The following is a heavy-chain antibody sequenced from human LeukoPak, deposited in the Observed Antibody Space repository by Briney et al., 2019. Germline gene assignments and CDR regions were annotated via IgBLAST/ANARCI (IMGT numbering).Heavy chain of an antibody. CDR1: GFTFSSYE. CDR3: ARDNYDSSGYYFD. V-gene: IGHV3-48*03. Sequence: GGALRLSCAASGFTFSSYEMKWVRQAPGKGLEWVSYISSSGSTTHYADSVKGRFTISRDNAKNSLYLQMNSLRAEDTAVYYCARDNYDSSGYYFDWGQGTLVTVSS. D-gene: IGHD3-22*01. CDR2: ISSSGSTT. J-gene: IGHJ4*02.